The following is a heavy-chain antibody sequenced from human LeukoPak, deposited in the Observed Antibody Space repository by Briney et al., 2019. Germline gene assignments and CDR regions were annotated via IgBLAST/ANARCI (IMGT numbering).Heavy chain of an antibody. CDR1: GDSVSNKMGA. Sequence: SQTLSLTCAVSGDSVSNKMGAWNWIRQSPSRGLEWLGRTYLRSGWHTDYAFSVRGRLTITADTSKNHFSLQLNSVTPEDTAVYYCARGGCSSTSCYTFDPWGQGTLVTVSS. CDR2: TYLRSGWHT. CDR3: ARGGCSSTSCYTFDP. J-gene: IGHJ5*02. V-gene: IGHV6-1*01. D-gene: IGHD2-2*02.